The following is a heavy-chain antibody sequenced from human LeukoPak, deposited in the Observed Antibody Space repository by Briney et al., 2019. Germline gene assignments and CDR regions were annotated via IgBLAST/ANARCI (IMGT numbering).Heavy chain of an antibody. V-gene: IGHV3-74*01. CDR1: GFTFNNYW. Sequence: PGGSLRLSCAASGFTFNNYWMHWVRQAPGMGLVWVSSIRFDGGATAYADSAKGRFTISRDNAKNTMFLQMNNLRAEDTAVYYCAKEIDGFDVWGQGTLVTVSS. CDR3: AKEIDGFDV. CDR2: IRFDGGAT. J-gene: IGHJ3*01.